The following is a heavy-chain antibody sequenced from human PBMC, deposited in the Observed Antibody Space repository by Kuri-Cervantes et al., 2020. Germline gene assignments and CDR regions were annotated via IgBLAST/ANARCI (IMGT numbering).Heavy chain of an antibody. J-gene: IGHJ6*02. V-gene: IGHV4-59*02. CDR2: IYYSGST. Sequence: SETLSLTCTVSGGSVSSYYWSWTRQPPGKGLEWIGYIYYSGSTNYNPSLKSRVAISVDTSKNQFSLKLSSVTAADTAVYYCARDQRCYDILTGYYYFGMDVWGRGTAVTVSS. CDR3: ARDQRCYDILTGYYYFGMDV. D-gene: IGHD3-9*01. CDR1: GGSVSSYY.